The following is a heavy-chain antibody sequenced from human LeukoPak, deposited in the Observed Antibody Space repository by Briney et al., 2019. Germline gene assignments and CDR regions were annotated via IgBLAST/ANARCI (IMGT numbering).Heavy chain of an antibody. CDR1: GGSASSGSYY. CDR3: AREGLYGDYVWSLDY. J-gene: IGHJ4*02. CDR2: IYYSGST. V-gene: IGHV4-61*01. D-gene: IGHD4-17*01. Sequence: PSETLSLTCTVSGGSASSGSYYWSWIRQPPGKGLERIGYIYYSGSTNYNPSLKSRVTISVNTSKNQFSLKLSSVTAADTAVYYCAREGLYGDYVWSLDYWGQGTLVTVSS.